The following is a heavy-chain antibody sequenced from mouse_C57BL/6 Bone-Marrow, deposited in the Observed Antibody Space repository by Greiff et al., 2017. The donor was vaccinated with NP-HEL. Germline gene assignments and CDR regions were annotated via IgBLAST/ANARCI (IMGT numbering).Heavy chain of an antibody. CDR3: ARALLRYIIDY. V-gene: IGHV3-6*01. J-gene: IGHJ2*01. CDR2: ISYDGSN. CDR1: GYSITSGYY. D-gene: IGHD1-1*01. Sequence: ESGPGLVKPSQSLSLTCSVTGYSITSGYYWNWIRQFPGNKLEWMGYISYDGSNNYNPSLKNRISITRDTSKNQFFLKLNSVTTEDTDTYYCARALLRYIIDYWGQGTTLTVSS.